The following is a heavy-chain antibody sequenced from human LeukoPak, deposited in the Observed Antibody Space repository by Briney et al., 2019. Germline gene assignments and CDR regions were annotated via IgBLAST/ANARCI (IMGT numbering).Heavy chain of an antibody. CDR1: GFTFSSYW. V-gene: IGHV3-7*05. CDR3: ARGGNYALDY. Sequence: PGGSLRLSCAASGFTFSSYWMRWVRQAPGKGLEWVANIKQDGSDKYYVDSVKGRFTISRDNAKNSLYLQMNSLRADDTAVYYCARGGNYALDYWGQGTLVTVSS. D-gene: IGHD1-26*01. CDR2: IKQDGSDK. J-gene: IGHJ4*02.